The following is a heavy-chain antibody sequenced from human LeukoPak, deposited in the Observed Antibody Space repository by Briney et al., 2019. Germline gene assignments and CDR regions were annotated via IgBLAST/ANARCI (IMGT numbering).Heavy chain of an antibody. Sequence: PGGSLRLSCAVSGSTFSNFWMSWVRQAPGRGLEWVANIRPEGNEKYHVGSVEGRFVISRDNTKNLLFLQMSGLRVEDTALYYCARGDAFSGDHWGQGTLVTVSS. CDR2: IRPEGNEK. V-gene: IGHV3-7*04. CDR1: GSTFSNFW. CDR3: ARGDAFSGDH. J-gene: IGHJ4*02.